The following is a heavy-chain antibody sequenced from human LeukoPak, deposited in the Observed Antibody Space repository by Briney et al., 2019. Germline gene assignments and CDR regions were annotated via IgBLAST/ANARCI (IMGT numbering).Heavy chain of an antibody. CDR3: ARVAGGYCSSTSCYGGWFDP. J-gene: IGHJ5*02. CDR1: GYTLTSYG. D-gene: IGHD2-2*01. V-gene: IGHV1-18*01. Sequence: ASVKVSCKASGYTLTSYGISWVRQAPGQGLEWMGWISAYNGNTNYAQKLQGRVTMTTDTSTSTAYMELRSLRSDDTAVYYCARVAGGYCSSTSCYGGWFDPWGQGTLVTVSS. CDR2: ISAYNGNT.